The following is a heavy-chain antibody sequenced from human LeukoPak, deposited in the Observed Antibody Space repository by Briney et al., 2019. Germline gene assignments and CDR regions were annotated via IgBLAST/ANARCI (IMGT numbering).Heavy chain of an antibody. Sequence: GGSLRLSCAASGFIFSNYWMAWVRQAPGKGLEWVANIKEDGSDKNYVDSVKGRFTISRDNAKNSLSLQMNSLRAEDTAVYYCARDAAYGYDRFDYWSQGTQVTVSS. V-gene: IGHV3-7*01. CDR2: IKEDGSDK. CDR3: ARDAAYGYDRFDY. D-gene: IGHD5-18*01. J-gene: IGHJ4*02. CDR1: GFIFSNYW.